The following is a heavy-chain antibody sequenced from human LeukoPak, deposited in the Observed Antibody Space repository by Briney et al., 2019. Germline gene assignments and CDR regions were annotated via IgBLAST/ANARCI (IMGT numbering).Heavy chain of an antibody. J-gene: IGHJ4*02. D-gene: IGHD3-22*01. Sequence: PGGSLRLSCAASGFTFSSYGMHWVRQAPGKGLEWVVFIRYDGSNKYYADSVKGRFTISRDNSKNTLYLQMNSLRAEDTAVYYCAKDHPQTYYYDSSGSGWGQGTLVTVSS. CDR1: GFTFSSYG. CDR2: IRYDGSNK. V-gene: IGHV3-30*02. CDR3: AKDHPQTYYYDSSGSG.